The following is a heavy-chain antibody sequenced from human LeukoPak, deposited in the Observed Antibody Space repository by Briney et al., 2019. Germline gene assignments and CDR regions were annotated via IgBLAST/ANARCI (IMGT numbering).Heavy chain of an antibody. CDR2: IYHSGST. CDR3: ARRAYGTKFDY. J-gene: IGHJ4*02. CDR1: GYSISSGYY. D-gene: IGHD1-26*01. Sequence: KPSETLSLTCAVSGYSISSGYYWGWIRQPPGKGLEWIGSIYHSGSTYYNPSLKGRVTISVDTSKNQFSLKLSSVTAADTAVYYCARRAYGTKFDYWGQGTLVTVSS. V-gene: IGHV4-38-2*01.